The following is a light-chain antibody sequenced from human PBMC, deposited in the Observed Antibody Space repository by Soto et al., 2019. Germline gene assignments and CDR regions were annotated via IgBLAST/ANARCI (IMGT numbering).Light chain of an antibody. J-gene: IGLJ3*02. CDR1: SSDVGGYNY. CDR2: DVS. V-gene: IGLV2-14*01. CDR3: SSYTSSSTRV. Sequence: QSALTQPASVSGSPGQSIALSCTGTSSDVGGYNYVSWYQQHPGKAPKLMIYDVSNRPSGVSNRFSGSKSDNTASLTISGLQAEDEADYYCSSYTSSSTRVFGGGTKLTVL.